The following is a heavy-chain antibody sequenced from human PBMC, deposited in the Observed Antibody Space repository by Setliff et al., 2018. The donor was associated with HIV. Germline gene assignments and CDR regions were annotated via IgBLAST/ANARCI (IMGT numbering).Heavy chain of an antibody. CDR3: VRSPAAEGY. Sequence: PSETLSLTCTVSGGSISSSSYYWGWIRQPPGKGLEWIGNIFYSGHTYYTPSLRSRVTISVDTSKNQFSLNLRSVTAADTAVYYCVRSPAAEGYWGQGTLVTVSS. CDR1: GGSISSSSYY. CDR2: IFYSGHT. D-gene: IGHD6-13*01. V-gene: IGHV4-39*01. J-gene: IGHJ4*02.